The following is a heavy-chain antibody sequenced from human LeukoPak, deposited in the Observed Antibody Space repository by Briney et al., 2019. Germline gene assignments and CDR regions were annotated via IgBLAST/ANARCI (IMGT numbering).Heavy chain of an antibody. J-gene: IGHJ6*02. CDR3: ARDSTVTRVAGYYGMDV. CDR2: IYYGRST. D-gene: IGHD4-11*01. V-gene: IGHV4-59*01. Sequence: PSETLSLTCTVSGGPISSYYWSWIRPPPGKGLQWVGYIYYGRSTNYKPSLKSRVTMSVATSKNQFSLKLSAVTAADTAVYYCARDSTVTRVAGYYGMDVWGQGTTVTVSS. CDR1: GGPISSYY.